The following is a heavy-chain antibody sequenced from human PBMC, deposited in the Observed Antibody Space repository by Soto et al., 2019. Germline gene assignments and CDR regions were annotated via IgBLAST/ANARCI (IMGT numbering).Heavy chain of an antibody. J-gene: IGHJ4*02. CDR1: GYTFTNYW. D-gene: IGHD3-16*01. CDR3: VRPNFGAFNHFDF. Sequence: GESLKISCKAIGYTFTNYWIGWVRQTPGKGLEWMGIIFPGDSDTRYNPSFEGQVTVSADESISTAYLQWNTLKASDTAMYYCVRPNFGAFNHFDFWGQGTLVTVSS. CDR2: IFPGDSDT. V-gene: IGHV5-51*01.